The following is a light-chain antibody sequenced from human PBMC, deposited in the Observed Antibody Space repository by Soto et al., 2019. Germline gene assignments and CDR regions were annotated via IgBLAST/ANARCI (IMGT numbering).Light chain of an antibody. Sequence: DVVMTQSPLSLPVTLGQPASISCRSSQSVVYSDGIAYLTRFQQRPGQSPRRLIYRVSNRDSGVPDRVSGSGASTDFTLKISRVEAEDVCVYYCMQGTHWPPTFGRGTKVEIK. CDR2: RVS. CDR1: QSVVYSDGIAY. CDR3: MQGTHWPPT. V-gene: IGKV2-30*01. J-gene: IGKJ1*01.